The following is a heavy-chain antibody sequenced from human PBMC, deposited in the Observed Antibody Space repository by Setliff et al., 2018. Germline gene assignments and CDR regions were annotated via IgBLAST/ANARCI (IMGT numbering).Heavy chain of an antibody. D-gene: IGHD3-10*01. V-gene: IGHV5-51*01. CDR1: GYSFSNFW. CDR3: ARHESQYYYGSGSYYNAGYMDV. J-gene: IGHJ6*03. Sequence: PGESLKISCKGSGYSFSNFWIGWVRQMPGKGLEWMGIIYPGDSHTRHSPSFQGQVTMSADKSISTAYLQWSSLKASDTAMYYCARHESQYYYGSGSYYNAGYMDVWGKGTTVTV. CDR2: IYPGDSHT.